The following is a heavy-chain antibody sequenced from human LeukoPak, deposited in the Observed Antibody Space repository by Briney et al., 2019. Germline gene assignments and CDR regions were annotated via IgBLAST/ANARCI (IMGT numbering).Heavy chain of an antibody. V-gene: IGHV4-39*01. D-gene: IGHD3-16*01. CDR3: VRGSTLRHYQY. CDR2: IYYSGST. Sequence: SETLSLTSTVSGGSISSTTYYWGWIRRPPGKGLEWIGSIYYSGSTYYNPSLKSRVTVSVDTSKNQFSLILSSVTAADTAVYYCVRGSTLRHYQYWGQGTLVTVSS. J-gene: IGHJ4*02. CDR1: GGSISSTTYY.